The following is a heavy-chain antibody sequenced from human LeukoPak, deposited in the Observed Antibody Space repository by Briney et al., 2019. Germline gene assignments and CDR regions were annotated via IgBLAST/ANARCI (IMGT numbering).Heavy chain of an antibody. Sequence: GRSLRLSCAASQFTFNIYPMHWVRQAPGKGLEWVATIAYDGTNVFYADSVRGRFSISRDNSKSALFLEMNSLRGEDTAVYYYAREPYDISGYGMDVWGQGTVVTVSS. V-gene: IGHV3-30-3*01. CDR2: IAYDGTNV. D-gene: IGHD3-22*01. CDR3: AREPYDISGYGMDV. J-gene: IGHJ6*02. CDR1: QFTFNIYP.